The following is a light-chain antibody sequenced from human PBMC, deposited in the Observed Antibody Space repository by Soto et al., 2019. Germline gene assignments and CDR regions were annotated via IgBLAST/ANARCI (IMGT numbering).Light chain of an antibody. Sequence: DIQMTQSPSTLSASVGDRVTITCRASQGIRNYLAWYQQKPGKAPNLLIYLASTLQGGVPSRFSGSGSGTDFSLTISSLQPEDVATYYCQYLNSFPLTFGGGTKV. J-gene: IGKJ4*01. CDR1: QGIRNY. CDR3: QYLNSFPLT. V-gene: IGKV1-9*01. CDR2: LAS.